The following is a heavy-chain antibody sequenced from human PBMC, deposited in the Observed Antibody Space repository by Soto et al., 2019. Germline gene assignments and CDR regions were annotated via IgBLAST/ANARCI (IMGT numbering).Heavy chain of an antibody. CDR3: AKARCTTSNCYVPDY. CDR1: GFSFSTYT. CDR2: ISGSGGSP. J-gene: IGHJ4*02. V-gene: IGHV3-23*01. Sequence: GGSLRLSCAASGFSFSTYTMSWVRRAPGKGLEWVSAISGSGGSPTYADSVQGRFTISRDNLKETLYLQMNRLRAEDTAVYYCAKARCTTSNCYVPDYWGQGTLVTVSS. D-gene: IGHD2-8*01.